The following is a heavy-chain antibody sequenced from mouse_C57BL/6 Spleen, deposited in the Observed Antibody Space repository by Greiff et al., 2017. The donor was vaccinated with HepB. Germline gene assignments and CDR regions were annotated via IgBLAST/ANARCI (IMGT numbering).Heavy chain of an antibody. J-gene: IGHJ4*01. D-gene: IGHD1-1*02. Sequence: EVKLVESGGGLVKPGGSLKLSCAASGFTFSSYGMSWVRQTPDKRLEWVATISSGGSYTYYPDSVKGRFTISRDNAKNTLYLQMSSLKSEDTAMYYCASYDYYAMDYWGQGTSVTVSS. CDR3: ASYDYYAMDY. CDR2: ISSGGSYT. V-gene: IGHV5-6*03. CDR1: GFTFSSYG.